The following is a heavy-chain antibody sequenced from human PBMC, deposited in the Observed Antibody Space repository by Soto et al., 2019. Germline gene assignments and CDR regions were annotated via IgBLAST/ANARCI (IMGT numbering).Heavy chain of an antibody. D-gene: IGHD5-12*01. CDR1: GYPFTSYG. CDR2: ISAYNGKR. V-gene: IGHV1-18*01. CDR3: ARGRIVASIHDAFEI. Sequence: QGQLLQSGDEVKTPGASVRVSCRASGYPFTSYGISWVRQAPGQGLEWVEWISAYNGKRDTAQKFQDRVTITLDTGTDTCHMDLGDLTSADTSVYYCARGRIVASIHDAFEIWGQERKVTVSS. J-gene: IGHJ3*02.